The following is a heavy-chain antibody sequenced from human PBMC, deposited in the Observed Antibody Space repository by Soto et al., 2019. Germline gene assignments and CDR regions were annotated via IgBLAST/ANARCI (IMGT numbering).Heavy chain of an antibody. D-gene: IGHD2-15*01. J-gene: IGHJ6*02. CDR2: ISSSSSYI. V-gene: IGHV3-21*01. CDR3: NIVVVVAASYYYGMDV. Sequence: EVQLVESGGGLVKPGGSLRLSCAASGFTFSSYSMNWVRQAPGKGLEWVSSISSSSSYIYYADSVKGRFTISRDNAKNSLYLQMNSLRAEDTAVYYCNIVVVVAASYYYGMDVWGPGTTVTVSS. CDR1: GFTFSSYS.